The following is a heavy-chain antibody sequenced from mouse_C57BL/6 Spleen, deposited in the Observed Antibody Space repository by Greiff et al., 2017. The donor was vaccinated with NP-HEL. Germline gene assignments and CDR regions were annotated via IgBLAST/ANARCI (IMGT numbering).Heavy chain of an antibody. V-gene: IGHV1-55*01. D-gene: IGHD6-5*01. Sequence: VQLQQSGAELVKPGASVKMSCKASGYTFTSYWITWVKQRPGQGLEWIGDIYPGSGSTNYNEKFKSKATLTVDTSSSTAYMQLSSLTSEDSAVYYCARRGARLSLGEGFAYWGQGTLVTVSA. CDR3: ARRGARLSLGEGFAY. J-gene: IGHJ3*01. CDR1: GYTFTSYW. CDR2: IYPGSGST.